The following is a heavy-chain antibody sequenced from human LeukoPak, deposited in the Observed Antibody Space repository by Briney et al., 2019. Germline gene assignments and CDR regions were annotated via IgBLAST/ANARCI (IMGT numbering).Heavy chain of an antibody. CDR2: ISGSGGST. CDR3: AKGDGGAWRYFDWLLDY. D-gene: IGHD3-9*01. Sequence: GGSLRLSCAASGFTFSSYAMSWVRQAPGKGLEWVSAISGSGGSTYYADSLKGRFTISRDNSKSTLYLQMNSLRAEDTAVYYCAKGDGGAWRYFDWLLDYWGQGTLVTVSS. J-gene: IGHJ4*02. CDR1: GFTFSSYA. V-gene: IGHV3-23*01.